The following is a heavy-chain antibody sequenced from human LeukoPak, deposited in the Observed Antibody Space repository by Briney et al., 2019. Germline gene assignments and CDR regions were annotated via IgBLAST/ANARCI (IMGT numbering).Heavy chain of an antibody. V-gene: IGHV1-69*05. D-gene: IGHD3-22*01. CDR1: GGTFSSYA. J-gene: IGHJ4*02. CDR2: IIPIFGTA. CDR3: ALRYYDSSGYCSKEQFSFDY. Sequence: GASVKVSCKASGGTFSSYAISWVRQAPGQGLEWMGGIIPIFGTANYAQKFQGRVTITTDESTSTAYMELSSLRSEDTAVYYCALRYYDSSGYCSKEQFSFDYWGQGTLVTVSS.